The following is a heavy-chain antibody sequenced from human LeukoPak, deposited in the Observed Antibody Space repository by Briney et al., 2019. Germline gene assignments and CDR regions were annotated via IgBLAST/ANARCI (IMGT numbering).Heavy chain of an antibody. CDR1: GYTFTSYN. J-gene: IGHJ4*02. V-gene: IGHV1-8*01. CDR2: MSPNSGNT. Sequence: GASVKVSCKASGYTFTSYNINWVRQATGQGLEWMGWMSPNSGNTGYAQKFQGRVTMTRDTSISTAYMELSSLKSEDTAVYYCASGVGAPTPLGVFDYWGQGTLVTVSS. CDR3: ASGVGAPTPLGVFDY. D-gene: IGHD2-15*01.